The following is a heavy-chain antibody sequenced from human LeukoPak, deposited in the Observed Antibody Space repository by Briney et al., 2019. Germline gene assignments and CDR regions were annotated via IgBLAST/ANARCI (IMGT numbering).Heavy chain of an antibody. D-gene: IGHD4-11*01. CDR3: AREYSAFDH. CDR2: VYHNGNI. V-gene: IGHV4-61*08. CDR1: GDPISSHSDY. Sequence: SDTLSLTCTVSGDPISSHSDYKWTWIRQPPGKGLEWIGYVYHNGNINYNPFLGSRLTISVDTSKNQFSLRLTSVTAADTAVYFCAREYSAFDHWGHGTLVTVSS. J-gene: IGHJ4*01.